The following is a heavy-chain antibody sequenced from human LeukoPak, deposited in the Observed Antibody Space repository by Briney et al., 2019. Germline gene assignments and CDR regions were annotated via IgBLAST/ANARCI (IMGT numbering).Heavy chain of an antibody. D-gene: IGHD2-15*01. J-gene: IGHJ6*02. CDR3: ARGGMVAAILYYGMDV. CDR1: GYTFTSYD. CDR2: MNPNSGNT. V-gene: IGHV1-8*01. Sequence: ASVKVSCKASGYTFTSYDINWVRQATGQGLEWMGWMNPNSGNTGYAQKFQGRVTMTRNTSISTAYMELSSLRSEDTAVYYCARGGMVAAILYYGMDVWGQGTTVTASS.